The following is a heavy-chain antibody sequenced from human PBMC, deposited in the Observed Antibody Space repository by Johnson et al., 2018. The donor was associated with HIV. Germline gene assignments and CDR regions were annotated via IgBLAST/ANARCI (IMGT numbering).Heavy chain of an antibody. CDR3: ARAGGAVRVNGFDM. CDR2: IYSGGST. CDR1: GFTVSSNY. J-gene: IGHJ3*02. Sequence: VQLVESGGGLIQPGGSLRLSCAASGFTVSSNYMSWVRQAPGKGLEWVSVIYSGGSTYYADSVKGRFTISRDNAKNSLYLQMNSLRGEDTALYYCARAGGAVRVNGFDMWGQGTMVTVSS. V-gene: IGHV3-53*01. D-gene: IGHD6-19*01.